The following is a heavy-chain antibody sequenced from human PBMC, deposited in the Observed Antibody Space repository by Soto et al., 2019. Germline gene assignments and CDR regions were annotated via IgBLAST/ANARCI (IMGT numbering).Heavy chain of an antibody. V-gene: IGHV5-51*01. J-gene: IGHJ4*02. Sequence: GGSLKISCKRSGYSFTSYLIGWVRHMPGKGMEWMGIIYTGDSDTRYSQSFQGQVTISAAKSISTAYLQLSSLKASDNAMYYCASPTATYDSSGYFDYWGQGTLVTVSS. CDR1: GYSFTSYL. CDR2: IYTGDSDT. D-gene: IGHD3-22*01. CDR3: ASPTATYDSSGYFDY.